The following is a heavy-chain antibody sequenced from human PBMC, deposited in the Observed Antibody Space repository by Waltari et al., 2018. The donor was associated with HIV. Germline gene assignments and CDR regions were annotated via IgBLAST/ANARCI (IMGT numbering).Heavy chain of an antibody. V-gene: IGHV3-53*02. CDR3: APGGRTRAFEV. CDR1: GLIAGSHY. CDR2: IYISGRT. Sequence: EGRWVETEEGWFSQGGPWGASWRARGLIAGSHYNEGFRQAPGKGLEWVSVIYISGRTYYADSVKGRFTISRDDSKNTLYLQMNSLTAEDTAVYYCAPGGRTRAFEVWGQGTMVTVSS. J-gene: IGHJ3*01. D-gene: IGHD3-16*01.